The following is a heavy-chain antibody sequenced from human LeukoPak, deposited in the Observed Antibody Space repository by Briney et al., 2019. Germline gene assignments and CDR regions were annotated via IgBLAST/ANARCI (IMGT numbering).Heavy chain of an antibody. J-gene: IGHJ4*02. CDR2: ISSSSSYI. CDR1: GFTFSSYS. D-gene: IGHD6-13*01. CDR3: AKDYYSSWYYFDY. Sequence: GGSLRLSCAASGFTFSSYSMNWVRQAPGKGLEWVSSISSSSSYIYYADSVKGRFTISRDNSKNTLYLQMNSLRAEDTAVYYCAKDYYSSWYYFDYWGQGTLVTVSS. V-gene: IGHV3-21*04.